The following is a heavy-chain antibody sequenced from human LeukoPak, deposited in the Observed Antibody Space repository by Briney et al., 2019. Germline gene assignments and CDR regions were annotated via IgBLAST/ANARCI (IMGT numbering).Heavy chain of an antibody. Sequence: SETLSLTCTVSGGSISNSGYYWGWIRQPPGKGLEWIGSVYYSGKTNYNPSLKNRVTISVDTSKNQFSLQLNSVTPEDTAVYYCARHIYYFDSWGQGTLVTVSS. V-gene: IGHV4-39*01. CDR2: VYYSGKT. CDR3: ARHIYYFDS. CDR1: GGSISNSGYY. D-gene: IGHD3-9*01. J-gene: IGHJ4*02.